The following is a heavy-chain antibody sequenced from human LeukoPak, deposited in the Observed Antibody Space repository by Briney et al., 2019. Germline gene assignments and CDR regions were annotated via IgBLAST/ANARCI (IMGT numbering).Heavy chain of an antibody. J-gene: IGHJ6*02. CDR1: GGSFSGYY. Sequence: PSETLSLTCAVYGGSFSGYYWSWIRQPPGKGLEWIGEINHSGSTNYNPSLKSRVTISVDTSKNQFSLKLSSVTAADTAVYYCARGSSSPDSFVYYYGTDVWGQGTTVTVSS. V-gene: IGHV4-34*01. CDR2: INHSGST. CDR3: ARGSSSPDSFVYYYGTDV. D-gene: IGHD6-13*01.